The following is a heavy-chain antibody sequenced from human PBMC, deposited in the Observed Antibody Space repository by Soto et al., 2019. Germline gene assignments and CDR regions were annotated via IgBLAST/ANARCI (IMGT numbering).Heavy chain of an antibody. V-gene: IGHV2-5*02. CDR3: AHRSSSSFGY. D-gene: IGHD6-6*01. CDR2: VYGDDGK. CDR1: GFSLSTNAVA. Sequence: SGPPLVNPTQTLTLTCTFSGFSLSTNAVAVGWIRQPPGKALEWLALVYGDDGKRYSPSLNSGLTITKDTSKNQVVLTMTSMDPVDTGTYFCAHRSSSSFGYWSQGTLVTVSS. J-gene: IGHJ4*02.